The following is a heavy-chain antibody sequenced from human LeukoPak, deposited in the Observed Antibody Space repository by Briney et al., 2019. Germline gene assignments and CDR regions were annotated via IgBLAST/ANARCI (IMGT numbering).Heavy chain of an antibody. V-gene: IGHV5-51*01. Sequence: GESLKISCKGSGYDFSNYWIGWVRHMPGKGLEWMGSIYPIDSDTRYRPSFQGQVTISADKSISAAYLQWSSLKASDTAIYYCARGNYYDSSGYFDYWGQGTLVTVSS. J-gene: IGHJ4*02. D-gene: IGHD3-22*01. CDR1: GYDFSNYW. CDR3: ARGNYYDSSGYFDY. CDR2: IYPIDSDT.